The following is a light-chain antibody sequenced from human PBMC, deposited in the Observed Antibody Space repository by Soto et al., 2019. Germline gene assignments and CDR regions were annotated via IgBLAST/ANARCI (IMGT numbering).Light chain of an antibody. CDR3: QHYGTAPGT. V-gene: IGKV3-20*01. CDR2: RAS. CDR1: QSIDSKY. Sequence: EIVLTQSPGTLSLSPGERATLSCRASQSIDSKYLGWYQQKHGQTPRLLIYRASSRATGIPDRFSGSGSGTDFTLTISRLEPEDFAVYYCQHYGTAPGTFGQGTKVEIK. J-gene: IGKJ1*01.